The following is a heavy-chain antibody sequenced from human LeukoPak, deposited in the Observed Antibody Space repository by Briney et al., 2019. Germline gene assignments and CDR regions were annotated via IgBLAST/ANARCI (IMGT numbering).Heavy chain of an antibody. J-gene: IGHJ4*02. CDR1: GFTFSSYS. CDR2: ISSSSSYI. V-gene: IGHV3-21*01. D-gene: IGHD4-17*01. Sequence: GGSLRLSCAASGFTFSSYSMNWVRQAPGKGLEWVSSISSSSSYIYYADSVKGRFTISRDNAKNSLYLQMNSLRAEDTAVYYCASSKDYGDYVTYWGQGTLVTVSS. CDR3: ASSKDYGDYVTY.